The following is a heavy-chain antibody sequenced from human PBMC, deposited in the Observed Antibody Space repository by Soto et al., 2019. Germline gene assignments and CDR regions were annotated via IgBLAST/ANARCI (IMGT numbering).Heavy chain of an antibody. CDR2: ISGYNGNT. V-gene: IGHV1-18*01. Sequence: QVQLVQSGAEVKKPGASVKVSCKASGYIFTNFGISWVRQAPGRGPEWMGWISGYNGNTKYAQTVQGRVTMTTDTSTSTAYMELRSLRSDDTAVYYCARGGSSWSAEYYQHWGEGTPVIVSS. J-gene: IGHJ1*01. CDR3: ARGGSSWSAEYYQH. CDR1: GYIFTNFG. D-gene: IGHD6-13*01.